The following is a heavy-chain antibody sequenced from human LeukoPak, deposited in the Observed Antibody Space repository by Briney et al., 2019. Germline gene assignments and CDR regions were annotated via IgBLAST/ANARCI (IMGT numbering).Heavy chain of an antibody. Sequence: TGGSLRLSCTTSGFSFNTYSMSWVRQAPGKGLEWVSAINDDTPYYTDSVKGRFTVSRDNSRDTLYLHLNSLRAEDTAIYYCAKEYDLWHEQGNWFDTWGQGTLVTVSS. CDR2: INDDTP. CDR3: AKEYDLWHEQGNWFDT. CDR1: GFSFNTYS. D-gene: IGHD3-3*01. J-gene: IGHJ5*02. V-gene: IGHV3-23*01.